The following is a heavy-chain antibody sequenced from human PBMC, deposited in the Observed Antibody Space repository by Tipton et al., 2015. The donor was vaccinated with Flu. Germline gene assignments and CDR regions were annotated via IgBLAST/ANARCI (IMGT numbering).Heavy chain of an antibody. CDR3: ARRSVAGPYNWFDP. Sequence: TLSLTCTVSGGSISTYHWNWIRQSAGKGLEWIGRIYSGNTYYNPSLTSRVTMSVDTSKNQFSLSLTSVAAADTAVYYCARRSVAGPYNWFDPWGQGILVTVSS. J-gene: IGHJ5*02. CDR1: GGSISTYH. D-gene: IGHD6-19*01. V-gene: IGHV4-4*07. CDR2: IYSGNT.